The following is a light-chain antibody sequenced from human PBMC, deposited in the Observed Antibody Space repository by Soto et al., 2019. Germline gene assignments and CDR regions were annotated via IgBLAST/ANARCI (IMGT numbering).Light chain of an antibody. Sequence: QSALTQPPSASGSPGQSVTISCTGTSSDFGGYDYVSWYQHRPGKAXRLMXYEVTIRPSGVSDRFSGSKSGNTASLTVSGLQAEDEADYYCSSYTGGNPSYVFGTGTKVTVL. J-gene: IGLJ1*01. CDR3: SSYTGGNPSYV. V-gene: IGLV2-8*01. CDR1: SSDFGGYDY. CDR2: EVT.